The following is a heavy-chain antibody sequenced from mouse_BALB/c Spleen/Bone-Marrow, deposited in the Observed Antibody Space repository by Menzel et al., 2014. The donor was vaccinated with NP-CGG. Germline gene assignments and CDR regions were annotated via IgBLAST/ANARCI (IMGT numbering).Heavy chain of an antibody. J-gene: IGHJ4*01. Sequence: EVKLVESGGDLVKPGGPLKLSCAASGFTFXNYGMPWVRQTPDKRLEWVATISSGGSYTYFPDSVKGRFTISRDNAKNTLYLQMNSLKSEDAAMYYCARLTPDYAMDYWGQGTSVTVSS. CDR2: ISSGGSYT. D-gene: IGHD1-3*01. CDR3: ARLTPDYAMDY. CDR1: GFTFXNYG. V-gene: IGHV5-6*01.